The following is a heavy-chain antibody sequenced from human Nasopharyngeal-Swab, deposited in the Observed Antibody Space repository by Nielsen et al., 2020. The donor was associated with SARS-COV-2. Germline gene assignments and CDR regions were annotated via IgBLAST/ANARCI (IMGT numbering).Heavy chain of an antibody. J-gene: IGHJ5*02. V-gene: IGHV4-59*11. CDR3: AKEGATGWFDP. CDR1: GVSITSQY. Sequence: ESLRLSCTVSGVSITSQYWSWIRQPPGKGLEWIGYISHNSGTSYNPSLKSRVTMFMDTSKNQFSLRLRSVTAADTAVYYCAKEGATGWFDPWGQGTLVTVSS. CDR2: ISHNSGT.